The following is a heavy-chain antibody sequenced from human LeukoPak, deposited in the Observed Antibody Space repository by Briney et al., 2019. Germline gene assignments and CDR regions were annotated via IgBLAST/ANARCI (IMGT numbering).Heavy chain of an antibody. CDR1: GFIFNDFD. CDR2: IGIGGGT. J-gene: IGHJ6*02. Sequence: GGSLRLSCTAAGFIFNDFDFHWVRQGPGEGLDWVSAIGIGGGTHYSGSVKGRFTISRENAKNSLFLHMNNLRAGDTAVYYCARDRFGMDVWGRGTTVIVSS. V-gene: IGHV3-13*01. CDR3: ARDRFGMDV.